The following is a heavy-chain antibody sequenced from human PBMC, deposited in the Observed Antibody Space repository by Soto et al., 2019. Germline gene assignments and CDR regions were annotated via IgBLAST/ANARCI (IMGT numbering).Heavy chain of an antibody. CDR1: GFTFSNAW. V-gene: IGHV3-15*07. CDR3: TTDNISWFGELYYFDY. Sequence: GGSLRLSCAASGFTFSNAWMNWVRQAPGKGLEWVGRIKSKTDGGTPDYAEPVKSRFTISRDDSNNTLYLQMNSLKTEDTAVYYCTTDNISWFGELYYFDYWGQGTLVTVSS. J-gene: IGHJ4*02. CDR2: IKSKTDGGTP. D-gene: IGHD3-10*01.